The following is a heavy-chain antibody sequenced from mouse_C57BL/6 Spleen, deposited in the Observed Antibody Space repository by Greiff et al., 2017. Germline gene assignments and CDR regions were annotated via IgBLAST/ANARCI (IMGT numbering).Heavy chain of an antibody. Sequence: QVQLQQSGAELVRPGASVTLSCKASGYTFTDYEMHWVKQTPVHGLEWIGAIDPETGGTAYNQKFKGKAILTADKSSSTAYMELRSLTSEDSAVYYCTRGDYYGLFDYWGQGTTRTVSS. CDR2: IDPETGGT. V-gene: IGHV1-15*01. CDR3: TRGDYYGLFDY. D-gene: IGHD1-2*01. CDR1: GYTFTDYE. J-gene: IGHJ2*01.